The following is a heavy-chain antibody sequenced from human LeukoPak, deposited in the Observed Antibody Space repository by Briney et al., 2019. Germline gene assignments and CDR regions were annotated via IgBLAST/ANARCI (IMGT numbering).Heavy chain of an antibody. CDR3: ARGSGRYDIWYPTPVGGWFDP. Sequence: GASVKVSCKASGYTFTSYYMHWVRQAPGQGLEWMGIINPSGGSTSYAQKFQGRVTMTRDTSTSTVYMELSSLRSEDTAVYYCARGSGRYDIWYPTPVGGWFDPWGQGTLVTVSS. J-gene: IGHJ5*02. CDR2: INPSGGST. D-gene: IGHD3-9*01. V-gene: IGHV1-46*01. CDR1: GYTFTSYY.